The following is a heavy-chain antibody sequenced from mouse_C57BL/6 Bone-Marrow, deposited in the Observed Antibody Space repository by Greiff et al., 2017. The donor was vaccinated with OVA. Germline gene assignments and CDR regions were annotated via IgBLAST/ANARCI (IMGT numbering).Heavy chain of an antibody. CDR2: ISYDGSN. J-gene: IGHJ2*01. V-gene: IGHV3-6*01. Sequence: EVKLQESGPGLVKPSQSLSLTCSVTGYSITSGYYWNWIRQFPGNKLEWMGYISYDGSNNYNPSLKNRISITRDTSKNQFVLKLNSVTTEDTATYYCARAGLPYCDYWGQCTTLTVSS. CDR3: ARAGLPYCDY. CDR1: GYSITSGYY.